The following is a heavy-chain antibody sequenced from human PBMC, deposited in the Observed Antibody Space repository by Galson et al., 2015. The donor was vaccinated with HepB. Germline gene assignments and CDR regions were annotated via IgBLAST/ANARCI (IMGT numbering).Heavy chain of an antibody. CDR2: ISVYNGTT. Sequence: SVKVSCKASGYTFTSYGISWVRQAPGQGLEWMGRISVYNGTTNYAQKLQGRVTITTDTSTSTAYIELRSLRSDDTAVYYCAREAQYDYVWGGCFDPWGQGTLVTVSS. CDR1: GYTFTSYG. J-gene: IGHJ5*02. V-gene: IGHV1-18*04. CDR3: AREAQYDYVWGGCFDP. D-gene: IGHD3-16*01.